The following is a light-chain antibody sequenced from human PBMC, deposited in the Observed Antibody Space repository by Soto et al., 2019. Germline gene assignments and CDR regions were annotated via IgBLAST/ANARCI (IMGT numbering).Light chain of an antibody. CDR2: GAS. J-gene: IGKJ5*01. CDR1: QSVNNNY. V-gene: IGKV3-20*01. Sequence: EIVLTQSPGTLSLSPGETATLSCRASQSVNNNYLAWYQQKPGQAPRLLIYGASSRATGIPDRFSGSGSGTDFTLTISRLDPEDFAVYYCQQYDDSITFGQGTRLE. CDR3: QQYDDSIT.